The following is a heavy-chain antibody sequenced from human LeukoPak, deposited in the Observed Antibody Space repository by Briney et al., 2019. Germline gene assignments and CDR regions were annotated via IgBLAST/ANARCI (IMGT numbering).Heavy chain of an antibody. CDR2: ITYDGSNK. Sequence: PGGSLRLSCAASGFSFKDYNMHWVRQAPGKGLEWVAVITYDGSNKYYTDSVKGRFTISRDNSKSTLHLQMNSLRAEDTAVYYCAKVRWDNSGWYYLDYWGQGTLVTVSS. CDR3: AKVRWDNSGWYYLDY. D-gene: IGHD6-19*01. J-gene: IGHJ4*02. CDR1: GFSFKDYN. V-gene: IGHV3-30*18.